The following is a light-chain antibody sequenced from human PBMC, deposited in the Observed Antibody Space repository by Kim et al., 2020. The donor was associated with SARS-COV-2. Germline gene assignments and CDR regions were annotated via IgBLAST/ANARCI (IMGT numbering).Light chain of an antibody. CDR2: DAS. Sequence: ASVGDRVTITCQASQDIASYLNWYQHMSGKAPKLLIYDASKLQRGVPSRFSGRRSGTHFTLSISSLQPEDVATYFCQQYGDLPLTFGGGTKVDIK. CDR1: QDIASY. CDR3: QQYGDLPLT. J-gene: IGKJ4*01. V-gene: IGKV1-33*01.